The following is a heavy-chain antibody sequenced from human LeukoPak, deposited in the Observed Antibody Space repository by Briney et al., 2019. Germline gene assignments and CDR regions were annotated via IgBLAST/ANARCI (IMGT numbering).Heavy chain of an antibody. J-gene: IGHJ2*01. D-gene: IGHD6-19*01. Sequence: SETLSLTCTVSGGSISSYYWSWIRQPPGKGLEWIGYIYHSGSTSCNPSLKSRVTISVDTSKNQFSLRLTSLTAADTAVYYCARRDSGGYGYFDLWGRGTLVTVSS. CDR2: IYHSGST. CDR1: GGSISSYY. V-gene: IGHV4-59*01. CDR3: ARRDSGGYGYFDL.